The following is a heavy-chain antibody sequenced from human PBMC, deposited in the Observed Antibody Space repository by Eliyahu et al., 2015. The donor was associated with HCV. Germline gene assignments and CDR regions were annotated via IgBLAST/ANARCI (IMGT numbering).Heavy chain of an antibody. J-gene: IGHJ3*02. CDR2: INPNSGGT. V-gene: IGHV1-2*06. CDR1: GYTFTGXY. Sequence: QVQLVQSGAXVKKPGASVKVSCKXSGYTFTGXYMHWVRQAPGQGLEWMGRINPNSGGTNYAQKFQGRVTMTRDTSISTAYMELSRLRSDDTAVYYCARDGDIVVVPAAMAAFDIWGQGTMVTVSS. CDR3: ARDGDIVVVPAAMAAFDI. D-gene: IGHD2-2*01.